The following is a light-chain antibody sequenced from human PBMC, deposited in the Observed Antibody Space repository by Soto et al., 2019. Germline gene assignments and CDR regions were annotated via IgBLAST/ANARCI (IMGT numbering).Light chain of an antibody. J-gene: IGLJ2*01. V-gene: IGLV2-14*01. CDR1: SSDVGGYNY. CDR3: SSYTRSSTVV. CDR2: DVS. Sequence: QSVLTQPASVSGSPGQSITISCTGTSSDVGGYNYVSWYQQHPGKAPKLMIYDVSSRPSGVSNRFSGSKSGNTASLTISGLQAEDEADYHCSSYTRSSTVVFGGGTKVTVL.